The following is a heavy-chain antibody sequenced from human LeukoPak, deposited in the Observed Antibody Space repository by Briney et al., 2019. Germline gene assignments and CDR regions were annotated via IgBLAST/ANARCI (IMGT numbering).Heavy chain of an antibody. Sequence: GGSLSLSCAVSGFIFSMYTMNGCRQTPVARLEFVAPTIRSINSINCADSVKGRFTISRDNAINSVHLQMNSLRVDDTAVYYCARGYPRPDYWGHGTPLTVYS. V-gene: IGHV3-21*01. CDR1: GFIFSMYT. CDR3: ARGYPRPDY. CDR2: TIRSINSI. D-gene: IGHD1-1*01. J-gene: IGHJ4*01.